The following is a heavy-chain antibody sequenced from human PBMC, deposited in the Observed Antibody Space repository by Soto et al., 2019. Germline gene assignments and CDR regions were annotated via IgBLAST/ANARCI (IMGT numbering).Heavy chain of an antibody. J-gene: IGHJ4*02. D-gene: IGHD2-21*02. Sequence: GGSLRLSCAASGLTFSGHWLTWVRQTPGEGLQWVAAIKPDGSETLYVDSVKGRFTISRDNARNSLSLQMNSLRAEHAAVYYCTSRPSGMTYHAVFDFWGQGTLVTVSS. CDR2: IKPDGSET. CDR1: GLTFSGHW. CDR3: TSRPSGMTYHAVFDF. V-gene: IGHV3-7*03.